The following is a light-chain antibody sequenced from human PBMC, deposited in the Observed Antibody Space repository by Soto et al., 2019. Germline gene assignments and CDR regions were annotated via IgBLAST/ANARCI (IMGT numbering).Light chain of an antibody. CDR1: QSVSSN. V-gene: IGKV3-20*01. J-gene: IGKJ4*01. CDR2: GAS. CDR3: QQYGSSLGVT. Sequence: EIGMTQSPATLSVSPGERATLSCRASQSVSSNLAWYQQKPGQAPRLLIYGASSRATGIPDRFSGSGSGTDFTLTISRLEPEDFAVYYCQQYGSSLGVTFGGGTKVDIK.